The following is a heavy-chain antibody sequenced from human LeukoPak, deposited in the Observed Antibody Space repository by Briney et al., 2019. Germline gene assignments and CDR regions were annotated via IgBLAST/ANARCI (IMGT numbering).Heavy chain of an antibody. D-gene: IGHD2-21*01. CDR2: IYYTGST. J-gene: IGHJ5*02. Sequence: PGGSLRLSCAASGFTFSSYAMSWVRQPPGKGLEWLGSIYYTGSTYDNPSLKSRTTISVDTSKNQFSLKLTSVTAADTAIYYCARRGSDWFRWFDPWGQGTLVTVSS. CDR3: ARRGSDWFRWFDP. CDR1: GFTFSSYA. V-gene: IGHV4-39*01.